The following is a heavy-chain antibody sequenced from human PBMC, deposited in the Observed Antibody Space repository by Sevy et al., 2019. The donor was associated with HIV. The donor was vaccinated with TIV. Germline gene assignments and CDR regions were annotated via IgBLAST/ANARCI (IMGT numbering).Heavy chain of an antibody. CDR2: IKXDXXEK. CDR3: XXXXXXE. CDR1: GFTXXXYX. Sequence: GGSLRLSXAASGFTXXXYXMSWVRQAPGKGXEWVANIKXDXXEKYYVDSVKGRFTISRDNAENSLYLQMNSLRVEDTAVXXXXXXXXXEWGQGTMVTVSS. V-gene: IGHV3-7*01. J-gene: IGHJ3*01.